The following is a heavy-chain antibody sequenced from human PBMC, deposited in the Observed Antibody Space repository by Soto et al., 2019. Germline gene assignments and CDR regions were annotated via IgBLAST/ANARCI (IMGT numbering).Heavy chain of an antibody. V-gene: IGHV1-8*02. J-gene: IGHJ5*02. CDR1: GYTFASYA. CDR3: AYRSMNWFDP. D-gene: IGHD5-12*01. CDR2: KNPNSGNT. Sequence: ASVKVSCKASGYTFASYAISWMRQAPGQGLEWMGWKNPNSGNTGYAQKFQGRVTMTRNTSISTAYMELSSLRSEDTAVYYCAYRSMNWFDPWGQGTLVTVSS.